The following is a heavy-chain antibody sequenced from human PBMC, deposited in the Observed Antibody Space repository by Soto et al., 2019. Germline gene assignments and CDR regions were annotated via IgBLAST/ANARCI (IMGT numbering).Heavy chain of an antibody. Sequence: GGSLRLSCAASGFTFSSYAMHWVRHAPGKGLEWVAVISYDGSNKYYADSVKGRFTISRDNSKNTLYLQMNSLRAEDTAVYYCARDGTYSSSSGSFDYWGQGTLVTVSS. CDR2: ISYDGSNK. CDR1: GFTFSSYA. J-gene: IGHJ4*02. V-gene: IGHV3-30-3*01. D-gene: IGHD6-6*01. CDR3: ARDGTYSSSSGSFDY.